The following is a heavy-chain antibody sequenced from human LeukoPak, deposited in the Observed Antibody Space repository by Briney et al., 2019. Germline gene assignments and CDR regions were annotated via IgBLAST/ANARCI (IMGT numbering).Heavy chain of an antibody. CDR1: GYTFSNYY. Sequence: ASVKVSCKASGYTFSNYYIHWVRQAPGQGLEWMGKISPSGGRTVYAQKFQGRVTVTKDTSTSTVYMDLSSLRSEDAAVYYCVRELAGGYFDYWGQGTLVTVSS. J-gene: IGHJ4*02. V-gene: IGHV1-46*01. D-gene: IGHD4-23*01. CDR3: VRELAGGYFDY. CDR2: ISPSGGRT.